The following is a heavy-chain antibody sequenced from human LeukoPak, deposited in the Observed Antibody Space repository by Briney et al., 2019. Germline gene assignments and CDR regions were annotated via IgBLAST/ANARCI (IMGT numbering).Heavy chain of an antibody. D-gene: IGHD2-2*01. Sequence: GASVKVSCKASGGTFSSYATSWVRQAPGQGLEWMGGIIPIFGTANYAQKFQGRVTITADESTSTAYMELSSLRSEDTAVYYCASRYQNIVRDIVVVPAANPRYYYYYYMDVWGKGTTVTVSS. CDR1: GGTFSSYA. CDR3: ASRYQNIVRDIVVVPAANPRYYYYYYMDV. V-gene: IGHV1-69*13. CDR2: IIPIFGTA. J-gene: IGHJ6*03.